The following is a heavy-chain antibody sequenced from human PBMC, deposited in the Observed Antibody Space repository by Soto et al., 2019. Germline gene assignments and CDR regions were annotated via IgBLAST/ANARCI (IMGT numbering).Heavy chain of an antibody. Sequence: GASVKVSCKASGYTFTSYAMHWVRQAPGQRLEWMGWINAGNGNTKYSQKFQGRVTITRDTSASTAYMELSSLRSEDTAVYYCGRVYIVGPGQLYYYGMDVWGQGTTVTVSS. CDR1: GYTFTSYA. CDR3: GRVYIVGPGQLYYYGMDV. CDR2: INAGNGNT. V-gene: IGHV1-3*01. D-gene: IGHD2-21*01. J-gene: IGHJ6*02.